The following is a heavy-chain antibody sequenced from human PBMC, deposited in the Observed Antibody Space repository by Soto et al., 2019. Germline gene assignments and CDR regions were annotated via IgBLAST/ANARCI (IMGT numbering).Heavy chain of an antibody. Sequence: AGGSLRLSCAASGFTFSNYWMHWVRQAQGKGLVWISRINSDGSKTYYADSVEGRFTVSRDNTKNTLDLQMNSLRIEDTAVYYCVRVEGYDDNPHYNYYGMDVWGQGTTVTVSS. CDR2: INSDGSKT. J-gene: IGHJ6*02. CDR1: GFTFSNYW. CDR3: VRVEGYDDNPHYNYYGMDV. D-gene: IGHD3-3*01. V-gene: IGHV3-74*01.